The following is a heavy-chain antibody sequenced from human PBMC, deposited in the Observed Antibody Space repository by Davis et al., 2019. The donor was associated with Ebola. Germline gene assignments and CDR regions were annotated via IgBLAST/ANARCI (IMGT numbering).Heavy chain of an antibody. Sequence: ASVKVSCKVSGYTLTELSMHWVRQAPGQGLEWMGYFDPEDGEALYAQQFQGRVTMTEDKSTDKAYMELTGLRYDDTAVYYCARAQFPTTSDHWGQGTLVTVSS. V-gene: IGHV1-24*01. CDR1: GYTLTELS. CDR3: ARAQFPTTSDH. CDR2: FDPEDGEA. D-gene: IGHD1-1*01. J-gene: IGHJ4*02.